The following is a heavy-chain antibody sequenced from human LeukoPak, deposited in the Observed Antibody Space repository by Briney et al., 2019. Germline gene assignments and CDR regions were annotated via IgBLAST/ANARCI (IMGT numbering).Heavy chain of an antibody. J-gene: IGHJ6*02. Sequence: GGSLRLSCAASGFTFRSYWMSWGRQAPGKGLEWVANIKQDGSEKYYVDSVQGRFTISRDNARNSLFLQMNSLRDEDTAVYYCARVGRGVYGMDVWGQGTTVTVSS. CDR3: ARVGRGVYGMDV. V-gene: IGHV3-7*02. D-gene: IGHD3-10*01. CDR1: GFTFRSYW. CDR2: IKQDGSEK.